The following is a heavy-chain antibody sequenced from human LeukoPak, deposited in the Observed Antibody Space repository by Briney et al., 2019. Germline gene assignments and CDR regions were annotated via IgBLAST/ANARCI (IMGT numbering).Heavy chain of an antibody. CDR2: IYHSGST. Sequence: SETLSLTCAVSGYSISSGYYWGWIRQPPGKGLEWIGSIYHSGSTYYNPSLKSRVTISVDTSKNQFSLKLSSVTAADTDVYYCARVTRGMTYYYGSGSYSDYYYYYMDVWGKGTTVTVSS. CDR1: GYSISSGYY. V-gene: IGHV4-38-2*01. D-gene: IGHD3-10*01. CDR3: ARVTRGMTYYYGSGSYSDYYYYYMDV. J-gene: IGHJ6*03.